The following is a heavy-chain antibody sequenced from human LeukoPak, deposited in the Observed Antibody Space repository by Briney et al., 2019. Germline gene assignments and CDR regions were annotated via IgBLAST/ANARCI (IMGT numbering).Heavy chain of an antibody. J-gene: IGHJ4*02. D-gene: IGHD4-17*01. CDR1: GFTFSTYS. V-gene: IGHV3-48*01. Sequence: PGGSLRLSCGASGFTFSTYSMNWVRQAPGKGLEWVSYISSTSSTIHYADSVKGRFTISRDNAKNSLYLQMNSLRAEDTAVYYCVRDFTVTSADYWGQGTLVTVSS. CDR3: VRDFTVTSADY. CDR2: ISSTSSTI.